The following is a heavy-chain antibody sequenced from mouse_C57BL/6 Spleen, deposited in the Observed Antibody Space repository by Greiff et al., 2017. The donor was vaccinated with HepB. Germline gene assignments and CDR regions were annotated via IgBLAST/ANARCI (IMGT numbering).Heavy chain of an antibody. CDR1: GYTFTNYW. D-gene: IGHD1-1*01. J-gene: IGHJ1*03. CDR2: IYPGGGYT. Sequence: VKLMESGAELVRPGTSVKMSCKASGYTFTNYWIGWAKQRPGHGLEWIGDIYPGGGYTNYNDKFKGKATLTADKSSSTAYMQFSSLTSEDSAIYYCARWDYGSYWYFDVWGTGTTVTVSS. V-gene: IGHV1-63*01. CDR3: ARWDYGSYWYFDV.